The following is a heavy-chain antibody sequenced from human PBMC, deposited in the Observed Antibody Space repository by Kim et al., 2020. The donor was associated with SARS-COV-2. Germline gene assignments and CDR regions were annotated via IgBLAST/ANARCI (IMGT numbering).Heavy chain of an antibody. CDR2: AYYQSKWYN. CDR1: GDTVSSNSAS. Sequence: SQTLSLTCAISGDTVSSNSASWNWIRQSPSRGLEWLGRAYYQSKWYNDYAASVRGRITINPDTSRNLFSLLLNSVTPEDTAVYYCVRGVSHVGFNWFDPWGQGTLVTVSS. V-gene: IGHV6-1*01. J-gene: IGHJ5*02. CDR3: VRGVSHVGFNWFDP. D-gene: IGHD1-26*01.